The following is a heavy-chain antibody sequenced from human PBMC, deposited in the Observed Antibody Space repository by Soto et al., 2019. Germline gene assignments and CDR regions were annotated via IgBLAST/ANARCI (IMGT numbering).Heavy chain of an antibody. V-gene: IGHV4-38-2*01. D-gene: IGHD1-26*01. CDR3: ARAHSGSYYSVFNY. CDR2: IYRSGTT. Sequence: SETLSLTCVASNFSISSGYYWGWLRQSPGKGLEWIASIYRSGTTSYNPSLKSRFTISVDPSKNQFSLMLTAVTAADTAVYYCARAHSGSYYSVFNYWGRGSLVTVSS. J-gene: IGHJ4*02. CDR1: NFSISSGYY.